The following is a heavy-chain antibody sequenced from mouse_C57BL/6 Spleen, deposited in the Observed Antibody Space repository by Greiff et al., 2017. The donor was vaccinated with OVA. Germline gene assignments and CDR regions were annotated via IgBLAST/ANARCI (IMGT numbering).Heavy chain of an antibody. Sequence: EVKVVESGGGLVKPGGSLKLSCAASGFTFSSYAMSWVRQTPEQRLEWVATISPCGSYTYYPDNVKGRFTISRDNAKNNRYLQMSHLKSEDTAMYDCARPLFRYYAMDYWGQGTTVTVSS. CDR1: GFTFSSYA. D-gene: IGHD1-1*01. CDR3: ARPLFRYYAMDY. CDR2: ISPCGSYT. V-gene: IGHV5-4*03. J-gene: IGHJ4*01.